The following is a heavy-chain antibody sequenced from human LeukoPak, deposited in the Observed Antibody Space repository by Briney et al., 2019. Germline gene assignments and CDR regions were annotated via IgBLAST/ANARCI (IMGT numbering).Heavy chain of an antibody. D-gene: IGHD1-7*01. Sequence: ASVKVSCNASGYTFTSYAMNWVRQAPGQGLEWMGWINTNTGNPTYAQGFTGRFVFSLDTSVSTAYLQISSLKAEDTAVYYCARDLTYNWNWVEYYYYMDVWGKGTTVTVSS. CDR1: GYTFTSYA. J-gene: IGHJ6*03. V-gene: IGHV7-4-1*02. CDR3: ARDLTYNWNWVEYYYYMDV. CDR2: INTNTGNP.